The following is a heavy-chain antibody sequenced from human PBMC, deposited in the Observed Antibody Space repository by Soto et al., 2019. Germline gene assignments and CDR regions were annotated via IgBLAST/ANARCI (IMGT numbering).Heavy chain of an antibody. V-gene: IGHV4-34*01. D-gene: IGHD1-26*01. CDR2: INHSGST. Sequence: SETLSLTCAVYGGSFSGYYWSWIRQPPGEGLEWIGEINHSGSTNYNPSLKSRVTISVDTSKNQYSLQLNSVTPEDTAVYFCARGEQYSGRIFDYWGQGTLVTVSS. J-gene: IGHJ4*01. CDR1: GGSFSGYY. CDR3: ARGEQYSGRIFDY.